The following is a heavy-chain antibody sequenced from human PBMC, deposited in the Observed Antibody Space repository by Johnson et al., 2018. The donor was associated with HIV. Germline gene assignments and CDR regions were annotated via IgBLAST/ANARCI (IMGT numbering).Heavy chain of an antibody. V-gene: IGHV3-48*03. CDR3: AKDGDWDTVAHAFDI. Sequence: EVQLVESGGGVVQPGRSLRLSCAASGFTFSSYAMHWVRQAPGKGLEWLSYISGSGSIIYYADSVKGRVTISRDNAKNSLYLQMNSLRAEDTAVYYCAKDGDWDTVAHAFDIWGQGTMVTVSS. J-gene: IGHJ3*02. D-gene: IGHD5-12*01. CDR1: GFTFSSYA. CDR2: ISGSGSII.